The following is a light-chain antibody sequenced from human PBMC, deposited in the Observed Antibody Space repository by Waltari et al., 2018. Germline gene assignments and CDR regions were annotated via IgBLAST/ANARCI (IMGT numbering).Light chain of an antibody. Sequence: DIQMTQSPSSLSASVGDRVTITCRASQSITDYLNWYQQMPGKAPKLLIYAASNLQSGVPSRCSGSGSGTDFTLTISNLRPEDSATYYCQQSHSSTLTFGGGTKVEIK. J-gene: IGKJ4*01. V-gene: IGKV1-39*01. CDR2: AAS. CDR3: QQSHSSTLT. CDR1: QSITDY.